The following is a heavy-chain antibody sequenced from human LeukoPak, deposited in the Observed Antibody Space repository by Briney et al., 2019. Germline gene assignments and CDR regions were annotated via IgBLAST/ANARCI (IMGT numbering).Heavy chain of an antibody. D-gene: IGHD2-8*01. Sequence: GGSLRLSCAASGFTFSTYAMSWVRQAPGKGLEWVSTISSGGGFTYYSDSVKGRFTISRDSPKNTLCLQMNSLRAEATAVYYCAKDLRIRAGVPDYWGQGTLVTVSS. CDR1: GFTFSTYA. CDR3: AKDLRIRAGVPDY. J-gene: IGHJ4*02. CDR2: ISSGGGFT. V-gene: IGHV3-23*01.